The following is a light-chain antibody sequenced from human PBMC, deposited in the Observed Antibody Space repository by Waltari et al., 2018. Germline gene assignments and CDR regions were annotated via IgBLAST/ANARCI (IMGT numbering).Light chain of an antibody. V-gene: IGLV1-40*01. Sequence: QSVLTQPPSVSGAPGQRVTISCTGSSSNLGAGYDVHWYQQLPGTVPKLLIYRNTNRPAGVPDRISASKAGTSASLAITGLQAEDEADYYCQSYDSSLTAWVFGGGTKLTVL. CDR1: SSNLGAGYD. J-gene: IGLJ3*02. CDR2: RNT. CDR3: QSYDSSLTAWV.